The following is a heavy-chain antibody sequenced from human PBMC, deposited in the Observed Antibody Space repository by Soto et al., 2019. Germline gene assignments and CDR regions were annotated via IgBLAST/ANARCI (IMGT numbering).Heavy chain of an antibody. D-gene: IGHD3-16*01. V-gene: IGHV1-69*13. CDR3: ARLHVHMTYGGEVLDS. Sequence: SVKVSCKVSGGNFNTYGIGWGRQAPGQGLEWMGEIIPLLGTPNYAQRFQDRLTISADESTTTAYMELSSLRSEDSAVYFCARLHVHMTYGGEVLDSWGQGPQVTVYS. J-gene: IGHJ4*02. CDR2: IIPLLGTP. CDR1: GGNFNTYG.